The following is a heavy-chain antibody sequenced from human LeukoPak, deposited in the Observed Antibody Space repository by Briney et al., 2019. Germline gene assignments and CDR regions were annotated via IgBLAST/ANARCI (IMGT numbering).Heavy chain of an antibody. D-gene: IGHD3-22*01. CDR2: IYYSGST. V-gene: IGHV4-30-4*01. J-gene: IGHJ4*02. Sequence: SETLSHTCTVSGGSISSGDYYWSWIRQPPGKGLEWIGYIYYSGSTYYNPSLKSRVTISVDTSKNQFSLKLSSVTAADTAVYYCARVPYDSSGYYAAHYWGQGTLVTVSS. CDR3: ARVPYDSSGYYAAHY. CDR1: GGSISSGDYY.